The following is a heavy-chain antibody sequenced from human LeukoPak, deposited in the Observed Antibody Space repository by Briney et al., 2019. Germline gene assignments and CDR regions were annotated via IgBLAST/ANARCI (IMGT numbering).Heavy chain of an antibody. CDR1: GFTFSSYS. CDR3: ARALTGVASRPPDY. CDR2: ISSSSSYI. J-gene: IGHJ4*02. Sequence: PGGSLRLSCAASGFTFSSYSMNWVRQAPGKGLEWVSSISSSSSYIYYADSVKGRFTISRDNAKNSLYLQMNSLRAEDTAVYYCARALTGVASRPPDYWGQGTLVTVSS. D-gene: IGHD7-27*01. V-gene: IGHV3-21*01.